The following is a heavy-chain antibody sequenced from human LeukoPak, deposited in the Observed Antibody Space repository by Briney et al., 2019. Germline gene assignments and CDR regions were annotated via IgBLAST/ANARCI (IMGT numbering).Heavy chain of an antibody. Sequence: GGPLRLSCTASGFTFSECDMKWFRQATGKGLEWVSSISYRSSHMYYADSVKGRFTISRDNAEHSLYLQMNSLRAEDTAVYYCGRAFPPLRTAAAGDYWGQGTLVTVSS. CDR1: GFTFSECD. CDR3: GRAFPPLRTAAAGDY. J-gene: IGHJ4*02. CDR2: ISYRSSHM. V-gene: IGHV3-21*01. D-gene: IGHD6-13*01.